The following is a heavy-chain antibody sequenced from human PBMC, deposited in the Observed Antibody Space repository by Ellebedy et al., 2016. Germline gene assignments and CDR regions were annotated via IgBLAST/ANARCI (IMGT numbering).Heavy chain of an antibody. CDR3: ARGFMGATEGGVDY. D-gene: IGHD1-26*01. CDR1: GYTFSTYD. V-gene: IGHV1-8*01. CDR2: MNPNSGNT. J-gene: IGHJ4*02. Sequence: ASVKVSCKASGYTFSTYDINWVRQATGQGLEWMGWMNPNSGNTDCAQKFQGRVTMTRSPSISTAYMELSSLTSEDTAVYFCARGFMGATEGGVDYWGQGTLVTVSS.